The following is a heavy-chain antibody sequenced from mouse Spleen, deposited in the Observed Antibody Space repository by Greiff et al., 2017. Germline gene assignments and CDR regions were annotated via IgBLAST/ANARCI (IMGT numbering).Heavy chain of an antibody. D-gene: IGHD1-1*01. V-gene: IGHV2-2*01. CDR2: IWSGGST. Sequence: VQLKESGPGLVQPSQSLSITCTVSGFSLTSYGVHWVRQSPGKGLEWLGVIWSGGSTDYNAAFISRLSISKDNSKSQVFFKMNSLQADDTAIYYCAIYYYGSSYLYYAMDYWGQGTSVTVSS. J-gene: IGHJ4*01. CDR1: GFSLTSYG. CDR3: AIYYYGSSYLYYAMDY.